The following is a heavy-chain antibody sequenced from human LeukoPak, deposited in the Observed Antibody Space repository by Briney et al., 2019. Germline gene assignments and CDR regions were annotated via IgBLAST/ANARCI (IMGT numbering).Heavy chain of an antibody. Sequence: GGSLRLSCAASGFTFSSYGMHWVRQAPGKGLEWVAFIRYDGSDKYYADSVKGRFTISRDNSKNTLYLQMNSLRAEDTAVYYCAKDSGYSDYYMDAWGKGTTFIVSS. CDR3: AKDSGYSDYYMDA. CDR2: IRYDGSDK. D-gene: IGHD5-18*01. J-gene: IGHJ6*03. V-gene: IGHV3-30*02. CDR1: GFTFSSYG.